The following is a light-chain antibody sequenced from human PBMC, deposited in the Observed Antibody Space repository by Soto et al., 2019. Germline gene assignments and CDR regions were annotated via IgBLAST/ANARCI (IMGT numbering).Light chain of an antibody. Sequence: IQGPPGPRFLTASVGDRVTIICLASNGISSHLTTFQQKPGRAPNLLIYGATTLQSGVPSRFSGSGSGTDFTLTISSLLPKDFATYYFQQFNKYPLTFGGATKVDI. CDR2: GAT. J-gene: IGKJ4*01. CDR1: NGISSH. CDR3: QQFNKYPLT. V-gene: IGKV1-9*01.